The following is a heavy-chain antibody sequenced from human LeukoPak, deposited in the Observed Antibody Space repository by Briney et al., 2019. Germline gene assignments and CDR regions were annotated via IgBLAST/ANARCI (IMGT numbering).Heavy chain of an antibody. J-gene: IGHJ2*01. Sequence: SETLSLTCTLSGGSIIDYYWSWIRQPPGKGLEWIGNIYTSGSTNYNPSLKSRVTMSVDTSKDQFSLKLSSVTAADTAVYYCAKSTTLPYFWNFDLWGRGTLVTVSS. D-gene: IGHD5/OR15-5a*01. V-gene: IGHV4-4*09. CDR1: GGSIIDYY. CDR2: IYTSGST. CDR3: AKSTTLPYFWNFDL.